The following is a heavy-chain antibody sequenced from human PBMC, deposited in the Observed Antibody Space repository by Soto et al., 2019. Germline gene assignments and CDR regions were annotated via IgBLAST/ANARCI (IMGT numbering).Heavy chain of an antibody. Sequence: QVQLQQWGAGLLKPSETLSLTCAVYGGSFSGYYWSWIRQPPGKGLEWIGEINHSGSTNYNPSLKSRVTISVDTSKNQFSLKLCSVTAADTAVYYCARSGYCSGGSCYLDAFDIWGQGTMVTVSS. J-gene: IGHJ3*02. D-gene: IGHD2-15*01. V-gene: IGHV4-34*01. CDR3: ARSGYCSGGSCYLDAFDI. CDR2: INHSGST. CDR1: GGSFSGYY.